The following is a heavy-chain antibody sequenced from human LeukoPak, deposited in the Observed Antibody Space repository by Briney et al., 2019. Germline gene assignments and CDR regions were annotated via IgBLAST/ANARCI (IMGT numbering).Heavy chain of an antibody. CDR3: AKDIRTRGKVAAAGT. CDR2: ISWNSGSI. D-gene: IGHD6-13*01. Sequence: GRSLRLSCAASGFTFDDYAMHWVRQAPGKGLEWVSGISWNSGSIGYADSVKGRFTISRDNAKNSLYLQMNSLRAEDTALYYCAKDIRTRGKVAAAGTWGQGTLVTVSS. CDR1: GFTFDDYA. J-gene: IGHJ5*02. V-gene: IGHV3-9*01.